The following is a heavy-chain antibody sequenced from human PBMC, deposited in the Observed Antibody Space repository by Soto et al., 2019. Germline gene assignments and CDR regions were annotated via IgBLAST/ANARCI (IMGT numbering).Heavy chain of an antibody. D-gene: IGHD3-10*01. V-gene: IGHV4-39*01. J-gene: IGHJ6*02. Sequence: SETLSLTCTISGGSISSSSYYWGWIRQPPGKGLEWIGSIYYRGSTYYNQSLKSRVNISVDTSKNQFSLKLSSVTAADTAVYYCAGGRGDYYYGMDVWGQGTTVT. CDR2: IYYRGST. CDR1: GGSISSSSYY. CDR3: AGGRGDYYYGMDV.